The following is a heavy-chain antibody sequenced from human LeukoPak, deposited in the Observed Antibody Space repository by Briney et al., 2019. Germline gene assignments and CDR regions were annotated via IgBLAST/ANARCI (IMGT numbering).Heavy chain of an antibody. Sequence: GRSLRLSCAASGFTFSSYVMHWVRQAPGKGLEWVTIIWFDGNNKYYADSVKGRFTISRDNSKNTLYLQMNSLRAEDTAVYYCASARPTSSWTAFDSWGQGTMVTVSS. CDR2: IWFDGNNK. D-gene: IGHD6-13*01. CDR3: ASARPTSSWTAFDS. J-gene: IGHJ3*02. CDR1: GFTFSSYV. V-gene: IGHV3-33*01.